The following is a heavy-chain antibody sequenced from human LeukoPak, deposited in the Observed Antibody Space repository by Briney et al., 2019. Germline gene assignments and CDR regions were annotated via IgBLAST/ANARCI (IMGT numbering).Heavy chain of an antibody. CDR1: GFTFSSYG. V-gene: IGHV3-33*08. D-gene: IGHD4-17*01. J-gene: IGHJ3*02. Sequence: GSLRLSCAASGFTFSSYGMHWVRQAPGKGLEWVAVIWYDGSNKYYADSVKGRFTISRDNSKNTLYLQMNSLRAEDTAVYYCARGGYGDLPDAFDIWGQGTMVTVSS. CDR3: ARGGYGDLPDAFDI. CDR2: IWYDGSNK.